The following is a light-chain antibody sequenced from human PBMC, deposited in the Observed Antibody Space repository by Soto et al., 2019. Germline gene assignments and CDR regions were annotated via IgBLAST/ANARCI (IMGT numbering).Light chain of an antibody. CDR3: CSYAGSYV. J-gene: IGLJ1*01. Sequence: QSALTQPASVSGSPGQSITISCIGSSSDVGGYNYVSWYQQHPGKAPKLMIYDVSKRPSGVPDRFSGSKSGNTASLTISGLQAEDEADYYCCSYAGSYVFGTGTKVTVL. CDR1: SSDVGGYNY. CDR2: DVS. V-gene: IGLV2-11*01.